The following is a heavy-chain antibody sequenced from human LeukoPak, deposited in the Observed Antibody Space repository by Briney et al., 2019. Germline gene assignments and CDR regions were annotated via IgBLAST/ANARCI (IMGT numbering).Heavy chain of an antibody. Sequence: SETLSLTCTVSGGSISSSNYYWGWIRQPPGKGLEWIGSIYYSGSTYYNPSLKSRVTISVDTSKNQFSLKLSSVTAADTAVYYCAAVDVDTAFPWGQGTLVTVSS. J-gene: IGHJ5*02. D-gene: IGHD5-18*01. V-gene: IGHV4-39*07. CDR1: GGSISSSNYY. CDR3: AAVDVDTAFP. CDR2: IYYSGST.